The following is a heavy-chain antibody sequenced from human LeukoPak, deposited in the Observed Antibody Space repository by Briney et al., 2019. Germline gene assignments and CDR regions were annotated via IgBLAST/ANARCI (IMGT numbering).Heavy chain of an antibody. J-gene: IGHJ4*02. V-gene: IGHV3-23*01. D-gene: IGHD1-26*01. CDR1: GFTFSSYA. CDR3: ARSSGSYGYFDY. Sequence: GGSLRLSCAASGFTFSSYAMSCARQAPGKGLEGVSAISGSGGSTYYADSVKGRFTISRDNSKNTLYLQMNRLRAEDTAVYYCARSSGSYGYFDYWGQGTLVTVSS. CDR2: ISGSGGST.